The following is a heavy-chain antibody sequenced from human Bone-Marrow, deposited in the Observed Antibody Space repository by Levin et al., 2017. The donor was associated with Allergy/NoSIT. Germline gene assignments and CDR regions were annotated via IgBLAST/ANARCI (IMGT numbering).Heavy chain of an antibody. CDR3: ARALRLIRYCSSTSCPPEFDC. CDR1: GYTFTGYY. CDR2: INPNSGGT. Sequence: GESLKISCKASGYTFTGYYMHWVRQAPGQGLEWMGWINPNSGGTNYAQKFQGRVTMTRDTSISTAYMELSRLRSDDTAVYYCARALRLIRYCSSTSCPPEFDCWGQGTLVTVSS. D-gene: IGHD2-2*01. V-gene: IGHV1-2*02. J-gene: IGHJ4*02.